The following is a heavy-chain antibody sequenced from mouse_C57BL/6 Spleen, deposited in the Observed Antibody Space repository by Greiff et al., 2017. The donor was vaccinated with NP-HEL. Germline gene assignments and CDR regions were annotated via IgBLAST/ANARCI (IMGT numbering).Heavy chain of an antibody. CDR3: ARLTERGYYFDY. Sequence: QVQLKESGPELVKPGASVKISCKASGYAFSSSWMNWVKQRPGKGLELIGRIYPGDGDTNYNGKFKGKATLTADKSSSTAYMQLSSLTSEDSAVYFCARLTERGYYFDYWGQGTTLTVSS. J-gene: IGHJ2*01. CDR2: IYPGDGDT. CDR1: GYAFSSSW. V-gene: IGHV1-82*01.